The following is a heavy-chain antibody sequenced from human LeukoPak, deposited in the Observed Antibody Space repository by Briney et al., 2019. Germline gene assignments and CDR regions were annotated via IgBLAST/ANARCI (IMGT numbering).Heavy chain of an antibody. D-gene: IGHD2-8*02. CDR1: GCTVSSNY. Sequence: PGGSLRLSCAASGCTVSSNYMSWVRQAPGKGLEWISYISTTSGTIYYADSVRGRFTISRDNAKNSLYLQMNSLRAEDTAVYYCARSTGGDYWGQGTLVTVSS. CDR2: ISTTSGTI. CDR3: ARSTGGDY. V-gene: IGHV3-48*01. J-gene: IGHJ4*02.